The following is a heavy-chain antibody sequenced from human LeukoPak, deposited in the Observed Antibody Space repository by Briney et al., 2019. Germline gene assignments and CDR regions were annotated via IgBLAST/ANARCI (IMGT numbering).Heavy chain of an antibody. CDR2: IYYSGST. CDR1: GGSISSSSYY. D-gene: IGHD6-13*01. J-gene: IGHJ6*03. V-gene: IGHV4-39*01. Sequence: SETLSLTCTVSGGSISSSSYYWGWIRQPPGKGLEWIGSIYYSGSTYYNPSLKSRVTISVDTSKNQFSLKLSSVTAADTAVYYCARQGPYSSSWNAYYYYMDVWGKGTTVTVSS. CDR3: ARQGPYSSSWNAYYYYMDV.